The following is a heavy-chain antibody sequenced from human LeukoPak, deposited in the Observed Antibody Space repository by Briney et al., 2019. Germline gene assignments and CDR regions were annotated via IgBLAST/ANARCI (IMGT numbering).Heavy chain of an antibody. V-gene: IGHV1-18*01. CDR1: GYTFTSYG. Sequence: ASVKVSCKASGYTFTSYGISWVRQAPGQGLEWMGWISAYNGNTNYAQKLQGRVTMTPDTSTSTAYMELRSLRSDDTAVYYCARDPSIAAAGWFDPWGQGTLVTVSS. CDR2: ISAYNGNT. CDR3: ARDPSIAAAGWFDP. J-gene: IGHJ5*02. D-gene: IGHD6-13*01.